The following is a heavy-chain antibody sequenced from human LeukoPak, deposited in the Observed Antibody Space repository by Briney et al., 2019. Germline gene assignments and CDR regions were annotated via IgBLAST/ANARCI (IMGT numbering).Heavy chain of an antibody. J-gene: IGHJ4*02. CDR2: IYTSGST. D-gene: IGHD3-22*01. CDR3: ARDGYYYSSGYREY. V-gene: IGHV4-61*02. Sequence: SETLSLTCTVSGVSISSGSYYWSWIRQPAGKGLEWIGRIYTSGSTNYNPSLKSRVTISVDTSKNQFSLKLSSVTAADTAVYYCARDGYYYSSGYREYWGQGTPVTVSS. CDR1: GVSISSGSYY.